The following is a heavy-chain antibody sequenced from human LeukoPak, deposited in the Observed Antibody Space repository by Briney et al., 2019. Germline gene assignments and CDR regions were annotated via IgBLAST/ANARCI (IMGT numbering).Heavy chain of an antibody. V-gene: IGHV4-59*12. J-gene: IGHJ4*02. CDR2: VSGSGST. CDR1: GDSMRSDF. Sequence: SEILSLTCLVSGDSMRSDFWSWIRQPPGKGLEWIGYVSGSGSTNYNPTVKSRVTISLDTSKKQFSLNVTSVTAADTAVYYCARDSPGYGSSLFYFDYWGQGTLVTVSS. D-gene: IGHD3-16*01. CDR3: ARDSPGYGSSLFYFDY.